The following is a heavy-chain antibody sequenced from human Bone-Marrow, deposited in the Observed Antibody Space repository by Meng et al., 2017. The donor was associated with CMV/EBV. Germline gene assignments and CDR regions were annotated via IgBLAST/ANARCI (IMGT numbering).Heavy chain of an antibody. J-gene: IGHJ4*02. V-gene: IGHV3-30*02. Sequence: GGSLRLSFAASGFNFNSYAMHWVRQAPGKGLEWVAFIRYDGTNTYYADSVNGRFTISRDNFKNTLYLQMNSLRAEDTAVYHCAKEGILWGGYQLLSYYFHYWGQGKLVNVAS. CDR2: IRYDGTNT. CDR3: AKEGILWGGYQLLSYYFHY. CDR1: GFNFNSYA. D-gene: IGHD2-2*01.